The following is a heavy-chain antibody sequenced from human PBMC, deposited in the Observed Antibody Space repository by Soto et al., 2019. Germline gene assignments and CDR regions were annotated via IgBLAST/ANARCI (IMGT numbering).Heavy chain of an antibody. CDR1: GFTFSNYW. V-gene: IGHV3-7*05. CDR2: IKVDGSEK. D-gene: IGHD6-19*01. Sequence: GGSLSLSCAASGFTFSNYWMSWVRQAPGKGLEWVANIKVDGSEKYYVDSVKGRFTISRDNAKNSLYLQMNSLRAEDTAVYYCAGVAVRGQGTLVTVSS. J-gene: IGHJ4*02. CDR3: AGVAV.